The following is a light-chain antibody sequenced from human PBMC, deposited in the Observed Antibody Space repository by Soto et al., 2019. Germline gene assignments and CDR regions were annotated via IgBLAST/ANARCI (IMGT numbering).Light chain of an antibody. CDR2: GAS. Sequence: EIVLTQSPATLSVSPGDTATLSCRANQSVSSNLAWYQQKPGQAPRLLIYGASTRATAIPARFSGSGSGTEFTLNITSLQSEDIAVYYCQQYGSWLVWTFGQGTKVDIK. J-gene: IGKJ1*01. V-gene: IGKV3-15*01. CDR3: QQYGSWLVWT. CDR1: QSVSSN.